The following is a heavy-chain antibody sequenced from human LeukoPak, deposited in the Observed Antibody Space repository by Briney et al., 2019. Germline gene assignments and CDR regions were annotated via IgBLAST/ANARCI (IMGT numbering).Heavy chain of an antibody. V-gene: IGHV3-21*06. D-gene: IGHD3-9*01. Sequence: GGSLRPSCAASGFTFSSYSMNWVRQAPGKGLEWVSSISSSSSYIYYADSVKGRFTISRDNAKNSLFLQMNSLRADDTAVYSCARVLLGMSAFDLWGQGTMVSVSS. CDR1: GFTFSSYS. CDR3: ARVLLGMSAFDL. CDR2: ISSSSSYI. J-gene: IGHJ3*01.